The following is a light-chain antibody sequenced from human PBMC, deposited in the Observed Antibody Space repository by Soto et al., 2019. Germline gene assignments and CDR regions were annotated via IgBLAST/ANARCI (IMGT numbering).Light chain of an antibody. V-gene: IGKV1-39*01. CDR2: TAY. CDR3: QQSYNIPRT. J-gene: IGKJ1*01. CDR1: QSISTF. Sequence: DIQMTQSPSSLSASVGARVTITCRASQSISTFLNWYQQKPGKAPKFLIYTAYSLHSGVPSRFSGSVSGTDCTLTISSLQPEDFATYFCQQSYNIPRTFGKGTHVEIK.